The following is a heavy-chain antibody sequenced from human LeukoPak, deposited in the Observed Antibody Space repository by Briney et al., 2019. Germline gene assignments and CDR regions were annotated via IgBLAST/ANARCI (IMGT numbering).Heavy chain of an antibody. CDR2: ISSSSSYI. CDR1: GFTFSSYS. V-gene: IGHV3-21*01. J-gene: IGHJ4*02. CDR3: ARDPTGAAAGEWDY. Sequence: GGSQRLSCAASGFTFSSYSMNWVRQAPGKGLEWVSSISSSSSYIYYADSVKGRFTISRDNAKNSLYLQMNSLRAEDTAVYYCARDPTGAAAGEWDYWGQGTLVTVSS. D-gene: IGHD6-13*01.